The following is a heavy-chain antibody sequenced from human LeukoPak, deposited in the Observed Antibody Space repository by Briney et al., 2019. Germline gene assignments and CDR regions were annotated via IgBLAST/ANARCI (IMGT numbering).Heavy chain of an antibody. CDR1: GFTFSSYS. D-gene: IGHD6-13*01. CDR2: ISSSSSYI. J-gene: IGHJ6*02. V-gene: IGHV3-21*01. Sequence: PGGSLRLSCAASGFTFSSYSMNWVRQAPGKGLEWVSSISSSSSYIYYADSVKGRFTISRDNAKNSLYLQMNSLRAEDTAVYYCARDGPKAAAGDYGMDVWGQGTTVTVSS. CDR3: ARDGPKAAAGDYGMDV.